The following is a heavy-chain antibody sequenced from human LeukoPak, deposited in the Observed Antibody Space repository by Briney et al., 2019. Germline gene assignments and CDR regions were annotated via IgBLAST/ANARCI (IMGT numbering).Heavy chain of an antibody. J-gene: IGHJ4*02. D-gene: IGHD3-10*01. CDR3: ARGYGSGRLNVLFDY. CDR1: GFTFSSYN. CDR2: ISSSSSSI. V-gene: IGHV3-21*01. Sequence: GGSLRLSCAASGFTFSSYNMNWVRQASGKGLEWVSSISSSSSSINNADSVNGRFTISRDNTKKSLYLQMNSLRAEDTAVYYCARGYGSGRLNVLFDYWGQGTLVTVSS.